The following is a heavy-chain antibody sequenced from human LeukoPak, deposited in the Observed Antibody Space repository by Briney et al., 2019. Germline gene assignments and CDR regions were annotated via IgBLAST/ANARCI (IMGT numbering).Heavy chain of an antibody. D-gene: IGHD3-22*01. V-gene: IGHV3-21*01. Sequence: GSLRLSCAASGFTFSSYSMNWVRQAPGKGLEWVSSISSSSSYIYYADSVKGRFTISKDNAKNSLYLQINTLRADDTAVYYCARARSGYYYDYWGQGTLVTVSS. CDR2: ISSSSSYI. J-gene: IGHJ4*02. CDR1: GFTFSSYS. CDR3: ARARSGYYYDY.